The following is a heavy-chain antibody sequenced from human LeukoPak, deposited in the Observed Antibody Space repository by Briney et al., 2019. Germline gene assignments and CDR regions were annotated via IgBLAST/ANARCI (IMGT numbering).Heavy chain of an antibody. J-gene: IGHJ6*02. D-gene: IGHD1-26*01. CDR1: GGSISSSYYY. Sequence: PSQTLSLTCPVSGGSISSSYYYWSWLRHSPGKGLEGIGYIYFTGSTYYNPSLKSRVTISVDTSKNQFSLKLSSVTAADTAVYYCATSTRVGPYYYYGMDVWGQGTTVTVSS. V-gene: IGHV4-30-4*01. CDR2: IYFTGST. CDR3: ATSTRVGPYYYYGMDV.